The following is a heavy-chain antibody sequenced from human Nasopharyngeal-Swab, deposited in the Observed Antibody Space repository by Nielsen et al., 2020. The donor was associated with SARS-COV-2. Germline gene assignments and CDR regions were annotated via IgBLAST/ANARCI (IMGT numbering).Heavy chain of an antibody. CDR2: IKQDGDET. CDR1: GFTFNTFW. V-gene: IGHV3-7*01. J-gene: IGHJ4*02. D-gene: IGHD2-2*03. Sequence: GGSLRLSCATSGFTFNTFWMSWVRQAPGKGLEWVAIIKQDGDETQYVDSVKGRFTISRDNVEKSLYLQMDNLRVEDTAVYYCARVEGGYCSSTSCFSYYFDYWGQGTLVTVSS. CDR3: ARVEGGYCSSTSCFSYYFDY.